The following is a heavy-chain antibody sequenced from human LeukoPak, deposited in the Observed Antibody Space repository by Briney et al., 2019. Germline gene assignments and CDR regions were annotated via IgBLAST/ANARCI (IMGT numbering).Heavy chain of an antibody. CDR2: IFYSGST. J-gene: IGHJ3*02. CDR1: GGSISSYY. D-gene: IGHD3-10*01. Sequence: SETLSLTRTVSGGSISSYYWSWIRQPPGKGLEWIGYIFYSGSTYYSPSLRSRVTISLDTSRNQFSLKLNSVTAADTAVYYCAKSNGYGLVDIWGQGTMVTVSS. V-gene: IGHV4-59*12. CDR3: AKSNGYGLVDI.